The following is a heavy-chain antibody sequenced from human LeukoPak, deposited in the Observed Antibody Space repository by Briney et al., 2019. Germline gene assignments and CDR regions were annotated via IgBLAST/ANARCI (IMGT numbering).Heavy chain of an antibody. D-gene: IGHD4-17*01. Sequence: GSLRLSCAASGFPFDTYGMHWVRQAPGKGLEWVAVIWHDGDKNYYSDSVKGRFIISRDNRKNTLYLEMNSLRNEDTAVYYCANPGGPTTVTRWYFDYWGQGTLVTVSS. CDR3: ANPGGPTTVTRWYFDY. J-gene: IGHJ4*02. V-gene: IGHV3-30*02. CDR1: GFPFDTYG. CDR2: IWHDGDKN.